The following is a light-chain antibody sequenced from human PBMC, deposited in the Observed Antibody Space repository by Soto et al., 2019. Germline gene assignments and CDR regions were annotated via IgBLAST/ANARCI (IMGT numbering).Light chain of an antibody. CDR2: EVT. Sequence: QSVLTQPPSASGSPGQSVTISCTGTSSDVGAYDFVSWYQQHPGKAPKLMIYEVTKRPSGVPNRFSGSKSGNTASLTVSGLQAEDEADYFCSSYTSGSALYVFGTGTKVTVL. V-gene: IGLV2-8*01. J-gene: IGLJ1*01. CDR3: SSYTSGSALYV. CDR1: SSDVGAYDF.